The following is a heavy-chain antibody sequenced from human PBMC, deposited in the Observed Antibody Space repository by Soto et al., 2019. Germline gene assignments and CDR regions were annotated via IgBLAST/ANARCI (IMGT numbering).Heavy chain of an antibody. J-gene: IGHJ4*02. CDR2: ISNAVNT. CDR1: GFTFSNYA. CDR3: AKDVCSGSTTSCYTRLDF. Sequence: GGSLRLSCAGSGFTFSNYAMSWVRQAPGKGLEWVSAISNAVNTYYADSVKGRFTISRDNSKNTLSLQMNSLRAEDAALYYCAKDVCSGSTTSCYTRLDFWGQGALVTVSS. V-gene: IGHV3-23*01. D-gene: IGHD2-2*02.